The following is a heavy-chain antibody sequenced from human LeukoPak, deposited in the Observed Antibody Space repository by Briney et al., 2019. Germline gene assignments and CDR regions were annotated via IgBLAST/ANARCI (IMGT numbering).Heavy chain of an antibody. CDR1: GGSISSSNW. J-gene: IGHJ4*02. D-gene: IGHD5-18*01. Sequence: PSETLSLTCAVSGGSISSSNWWSWVRQPPGKGLEWIGSIYYSGSTYYKSSLKSRVTISLDTSKNQFSLKLSSVTAADTAVYYCARARHGYIYGYRPNELGHFFDYWGQGTLVTVSS. CDR2: IYYSGST. V-gene: IGHV4-4*02. CDR3: ARARHGYIYGYRPNELGHFFDY.